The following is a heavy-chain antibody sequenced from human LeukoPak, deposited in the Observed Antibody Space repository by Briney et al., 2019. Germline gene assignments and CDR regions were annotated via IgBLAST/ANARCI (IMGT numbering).Heavy chain of an antibody. Sequence: GASVNVSCKASGYTFTSYFMHWVRQAPGQGPEWMGLINPSGGSTSYAQKFQGRVTMTRDMSTNTVYMDLSSLRSDDTAVYYCARDADSGWQLDEFRYYVLDVWGQGTTVIVSS. J-gene: IGHJ6*02. CDR2: INPSGGST. V-gene: IGHV1-46*01. CDR3: ARDADSGWQLDEFRYYVLDV. CDR1: GYTFTSYF. D-gene: IGHD6-6*01.